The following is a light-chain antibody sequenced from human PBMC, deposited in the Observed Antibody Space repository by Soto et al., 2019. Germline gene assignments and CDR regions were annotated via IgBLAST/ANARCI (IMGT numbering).Light chain of an antibody. CDR2: KAS. J-gene: IGKJ1*01. CDR3: QQYNTYST. CDR1: QSISSY. Sequence: DIQMTQSPSTLSASVGDRVTITCRASQSISSYLAWYQQRPGKAPKLLIYKASSLDSGVPLRFSGSGSGTEFTLTINSLQPDDFANYYCQQYNTYSTFGQGTKVEIK. V-gene: IGKV1-5*03.